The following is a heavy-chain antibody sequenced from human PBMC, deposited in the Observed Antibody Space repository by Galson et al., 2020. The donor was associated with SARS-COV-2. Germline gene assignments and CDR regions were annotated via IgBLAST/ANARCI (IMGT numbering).Heavy chain of an antibody. CDR3: ARDGDYYYDSSGYFPNCYYDYYGMDV. J-gene: IGHJ6*02. CDR1: GFTFSSYG. D-gene: IGHD3-22*01. V-gene: IGHV3-33*01. CDR2: IWYDGSNK. Sequence: GGSLRLSCAASGFTFSSYGMHWVRQAPGKGLEWVAVIWYDGSNKYYADSVKGRFTISRDNSKNTLYLQMNSLRAEDTAVYYCARDGDYYYDSSGYFPNCYYDYYGMDVWGQGTTVTVSS.